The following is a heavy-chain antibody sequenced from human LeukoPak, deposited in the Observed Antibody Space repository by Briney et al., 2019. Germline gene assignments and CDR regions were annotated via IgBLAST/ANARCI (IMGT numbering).Heavy chain of an antibody. Sequence: VGALRLSCVASVFTLSGNWVHWVRQAPGKGLVWVSRINSDGSSTSYADSVKGRFTISRDNAKNTLYLQMNSLRAEDTAVYYCARRDNYDYWGEGTLVTVSS. CDR3: ARRDNYDY. CDR2: INSDGSST. CDR1: VFTLSGNW. D-gene: IGHD2-15*01. J-gene: IGHJ4*02. V-gene: IGHV3-74*01.